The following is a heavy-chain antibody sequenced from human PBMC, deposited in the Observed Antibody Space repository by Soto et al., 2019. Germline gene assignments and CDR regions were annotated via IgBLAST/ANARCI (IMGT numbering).Heavy chain of an antibody. J-gene: IGHJ4*02. V-gene: IGHV1-2*04. D-gene: IGHD5-12*01. CDR2: INPNSGGT. CDR3: ARDTSRGYSGYALDY. Sequence: GASVKVSCKASGYTFTGYYMHWVRQAPGQGLEWMGWINPNSGGTNYAQKFQGWVTMTRDTSISTAYMELRRLRSDDTAVYYCARDTSRGYSGYALDYWGQGTLVTVSS. CDR1: GYTFTGYY.